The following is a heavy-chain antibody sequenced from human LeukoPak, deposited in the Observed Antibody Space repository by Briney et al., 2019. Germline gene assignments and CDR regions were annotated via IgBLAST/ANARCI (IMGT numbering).Heavy chain of an antibody. V-gene: IGHV3-33*01. D-gene: IGHD3-9*01. CDR2: IWYDGSNK. CDR1: GFTFSSYG. CDR3: ARDNLYDILTGYYWDFDY. Sequence: GGSLRLSCAASGFTFSSYGMHWVRQAPGKGLEWVAVIWYDGSNKYYADSVKGRFTISRDNSKNTLYLQMNSLRAEDTAVYYCARDNLYDILTGYYWDFDYWGQGTLVTVSS. J-gene: IGHJ4*02.